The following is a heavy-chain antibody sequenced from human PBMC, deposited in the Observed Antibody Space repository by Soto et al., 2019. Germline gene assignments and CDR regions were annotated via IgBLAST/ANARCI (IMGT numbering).Heavy chain of an antibody. Sequence: GGSLRLSCAASGFTFSNYGMYWVRQAPGKGLEWVAFISYDGSNKYYADSVKGRFTISRDNSKNTLYLQMNSLRAEDTAVYYCATDHGVIDWKQLLDYWGQGTLVTVSS. CDR3: ATDHGVIDWKQLLDY. D-gene: IGHD1-1*01. J-gene: IGHJ4*02. V-gene: IGHV3-30*03. CDR2: ISYDGSNK. CDR1: GFTFSNYG.